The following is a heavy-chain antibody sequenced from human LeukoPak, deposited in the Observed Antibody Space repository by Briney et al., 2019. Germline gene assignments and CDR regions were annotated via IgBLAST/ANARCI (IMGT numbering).Heavy chain of an antibody. Sequence: SVKVSCKASGGTSSSYAISWVRQAPGQGLEWMGGIIPIFGTANYAQKFQGRVTITTDESTSTAYMELSSLRSEDTAVYYCARGAYSGSYYDYYYYMDVWGKGTTVTVSS. CDR2: IIPIFGTA. CDR3: ARGAYSGSYYDYYYYMDV. V-gene: IGHV1-69*05. J-gene: IGHJ6*03. CDR1: GGTSSSYA. D-gene: IGHD1-26*01.